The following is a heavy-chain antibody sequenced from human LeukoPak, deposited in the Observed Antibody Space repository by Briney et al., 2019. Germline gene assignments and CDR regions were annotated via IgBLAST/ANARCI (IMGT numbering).Heavy chain of an antibody. CDR2: ISWNSGSI. CDR1: GFTFDDYA. V-gene: IGHV3-9*01. CDR3: AKDIGMDYYDSSGYSNYFDY. J-gene: IGHJ4*02. Sequence: GGSLRLSCAASGFTFDDYAMHWVRQAPGKGLEWVSGISWNSGSIGYADSVKGRFTISRDNAKNSLYLQMNSLRAEDTALYYCAKDIGMDYYDSSGYSNYFDYWGQGTRVTVSS. D-gene: IGHD3-22*01.